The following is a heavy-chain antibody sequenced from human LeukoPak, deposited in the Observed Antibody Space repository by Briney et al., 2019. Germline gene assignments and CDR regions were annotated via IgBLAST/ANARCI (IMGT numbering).Heavy chain of an antibody. V-gene: IGHV4-38-2*01. D-gene: IGHD4-11*01. CDR1: GYPISSGYY. Sequence: SETLSLTCAVSGYPISSGYYWGWIRQPPGKGLEWIGSIYHSGSTDYNPSLKSRVTISVDTSKNQFSLKLSSVTAADTAVYYCARRVEYSKAWDYWGQGTLVTVSS. CDR3: ARRVEYSKAWDY. J-gene: IGHJ4*02. CDR2: IYHSGST.